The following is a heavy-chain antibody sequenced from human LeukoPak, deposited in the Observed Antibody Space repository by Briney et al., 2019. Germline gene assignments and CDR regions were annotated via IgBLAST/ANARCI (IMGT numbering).Heavy chain of an antibody. J-gene: IGHJ4*02. Sequence: GASVKVSCKASGYTFTGYYMHWVRQAPGQGLEWMGWINPNSGGTNYAQKFQGRVTMTRDTSISTAYMELSRLRSDDTAMYYCARDWYQSRNFFDYWGQGALVTVSS. CDR2: INPNSGGT. CDR3: ARDWYQSRNFFDY. D-gene: IGHD3-9*01. V-gene: IGHV1-2*02. CDR1: GYTFTGYY.